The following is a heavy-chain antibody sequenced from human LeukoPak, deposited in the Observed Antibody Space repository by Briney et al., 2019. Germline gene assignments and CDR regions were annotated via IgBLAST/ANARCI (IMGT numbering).Heavy chain of an antibody. CDR1: GFTFSSYG. D-gene: IGHD1-7*01. J-gene: IGHJ4*02. Sequence: GRSLRLSCAASGFTFSSYGMHWVRQAPGKGLEWVAVIWYDGSNKYYADSVKGRFTISRDNSKNTLYLQMNSLRAEDTAVYYCAKDQITGTTSLDYWGQGTLVTVSS. V-gene: IGHV3-33*06. CDR3: AKDQITGTTSLDY. CDR2: IWYDGSNK.